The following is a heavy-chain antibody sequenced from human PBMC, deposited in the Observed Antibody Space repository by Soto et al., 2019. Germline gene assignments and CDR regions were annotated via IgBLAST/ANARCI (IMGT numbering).Heavy chain of an antibody. V-gene: IGHV1-18*01. Sequence: QVQLVQSGAEVKKPGASVRVSCQTSAYTFTNYAVSWVRQAPGQGLEWMGWISGDNGNTIYAQEFQCRDTMSTDTSTRKAYMALSSLRSDDTAVYYCATGLLGYCSGGSCYSDSWGQGTLVTVSS. CDR3: ATGLLGYCSGGSCYSDS. D-gene: IGHD2-15*01. CDR1: AYTFTNYA. CDR2: ISGDNGNT. J-gene: IGHJ4*02.